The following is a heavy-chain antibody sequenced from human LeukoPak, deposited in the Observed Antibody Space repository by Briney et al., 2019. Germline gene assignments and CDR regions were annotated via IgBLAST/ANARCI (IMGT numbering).Heavy chain of an antibody. CDR2: IYTSGST. CDR3: ARDRYYYDSSGLNSFDP. D-gene: IGHD3-22*01. CDR1: SGSISSYY. V-gene: IGHV4-4*07. Sequence: SETLSLTCTVSSGSISSYYWSWIRQPAGKGLEWIGRIYTSGSTNYNPSLKGRVTMSVDTSKNQFSLKLSSVTAADTAVYYCARDRYYYDSSGLNSFDPWGQGTLATVSS. J-gene: IGHJ5*02.